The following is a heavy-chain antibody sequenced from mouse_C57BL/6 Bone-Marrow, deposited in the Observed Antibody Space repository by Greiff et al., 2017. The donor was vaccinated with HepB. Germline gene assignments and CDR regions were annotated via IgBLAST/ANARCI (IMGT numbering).Heavy chain of an antibody. CDR1: GYTFTSYG. CDR2: IYPRSGNT. Sequence: QVQLQQSGAELARPGASVKLSCKASGYTFTSYGISWVKQRTGQGLEWIGEIYPRSGNTYYNERFKGKATLTADKSSSTAYMELRSLTSEDSAVYFCAMDGSSSYAMDYWGQGTSVTVSS. CDR3: AMDGSSSYAMDY. D-gene: IGHD1-1*01. V-gene: IGHV1-81*01. J-gene: IGHJ4*01.